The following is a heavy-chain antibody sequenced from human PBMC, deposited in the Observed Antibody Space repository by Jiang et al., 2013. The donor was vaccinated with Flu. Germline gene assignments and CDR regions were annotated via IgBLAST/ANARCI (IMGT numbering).Heavy chain of an antibody. D-gene: IGHD6-6*01. CDR1: GDSVSSNSAA. CDR3: TRSIPGGGWFDP. CDR2: TYYRSKWFN. V-gene: IGHV6-1*01. J-gene: IGHJ5*02. Sequence: TLSLTCAISGDSVSSNSAAWNWIRQSPSRGLEWLGRTYYRSKWFNDYAVSVRSRITINPDTSKNQFSLQLNSVTPDDTAVYYCTRSIPGGGWFDPWGQGTLVTVSS.